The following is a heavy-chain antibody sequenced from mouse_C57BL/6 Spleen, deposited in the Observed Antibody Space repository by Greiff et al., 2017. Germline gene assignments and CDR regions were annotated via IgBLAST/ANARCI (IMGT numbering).Heavy chain of an antibody. V-gene: IGHV1-72*01. CDR1: GYTFTSYW. CDR2: IDPNSGGT. J-gene: IGHJ2*01. D-gene: IGHD2-4*01. Sequence: QVHVKQPGAELVKPGASVKLSCKASGYTFTSYWMHWVKQRPGRGLEWIGRIDPNSGGTKYNEKFKSKATLTVDKPSSTAYMQLSSLTSEDSAVYYCARDKDYAYYFDYWGQGTTLTVSS. CDR3: ARDKDYAYYFDY.